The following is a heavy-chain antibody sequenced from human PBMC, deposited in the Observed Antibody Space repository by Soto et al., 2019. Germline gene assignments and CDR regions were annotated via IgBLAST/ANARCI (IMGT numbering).Heavy chain of an antibody. D-gene: IGHD4-17*01. Sequence: SQTVSLTCSDSGGTSSGGYWTCIGHPPGKGLEWIGYIYHRGSTHYNPSLKSRAPISGDTSKNQFSLKLSSVTAADTAVYYCASRRASYGDLTYFDYWGQGTLVTVSS. CDR2: IYHRGST. CDR1: GGTSSGGY. CDR3: ASRRASYGDLTYFDY. V-gene: IGHV4-59*08. J-gene: IGHJ4*02.